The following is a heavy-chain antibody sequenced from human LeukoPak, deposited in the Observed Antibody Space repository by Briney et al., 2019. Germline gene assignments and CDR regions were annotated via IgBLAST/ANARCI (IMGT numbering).Heavy chain of an antibody. Sequence: PGGSLRLSCAASGFTFSNYPMSWVRQAPGKGLEWVSAISGGGASTYYTDSVKGRFTISRDNSKNTLYLQMNSLRAEDTAVYYCAKKGYYDGSGYYMYYFDHWGQGTLVTVSS. CDR3: AKKGYYDGSGYYMYYFDH. CDR2: ISGGGAST. V-gene: IGHV3-23*01. CDR1: GFTFSNYP. J-gene: IGHJ4*02. D-gene: IGHD3-22*01.